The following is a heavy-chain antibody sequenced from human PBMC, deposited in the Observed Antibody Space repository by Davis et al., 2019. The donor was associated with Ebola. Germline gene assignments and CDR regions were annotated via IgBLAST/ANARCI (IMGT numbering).Heavy chain of an antibody. D-gene: IGHD2-2*01. V-gene: IGHV3-23*01. CDR3: ARRYCSKTRCSPAPFDY. J-gene: IGHJ4*02. CDR2: ISGRGGST. Sequence: GESLKISCAASGFTFSSYGMNWVRQAPGKGLEWVSTISGRGGSTHYADSVKGRFTISRDNAKNSLYLQMDSLRAEDTALYYCARRYCSKTRCSPAPFDYWGLGTAVTVSS. CDR1: GFTFSSYG.